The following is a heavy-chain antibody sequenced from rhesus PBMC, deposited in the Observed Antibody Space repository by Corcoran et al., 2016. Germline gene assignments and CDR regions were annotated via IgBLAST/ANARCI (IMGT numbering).Heavy chain of an antibody. D-gene: IGHD1-44*01. CDR3: ARGLPWDGLQS. CDR2: IFGSGGST. CDR1: GASISNTY. J-gene: IGHJ6*01. Sequence: QVQLQESGPGLVKASETLPPTVPVPGASISNTYWTWIPQAPGKGLEWIGRIFGSGGSTSYNPSLKTRVTISIDTSKNQFSLNLNSVTAADTAVYYCARGLPWDGLQSWGQGVVVTVSS. V-gene: IGHV4S2*01.